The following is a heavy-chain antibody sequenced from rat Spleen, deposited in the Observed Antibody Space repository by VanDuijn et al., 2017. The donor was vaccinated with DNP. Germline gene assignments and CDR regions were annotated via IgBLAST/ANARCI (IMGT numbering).Heavy chain of an antibody. CDR2: ISHSGGT. CDR3: ARWPGYNPPYAMDA. CDR1: AYSITTNY. Sequence: EVQLQESGPGLVKPSQSLSLTCSVTAYSITTNYWGWIRKFPGNKMEWVGHISHSGGTSYNPSLKSRISITRDTSKNQFFLQLNSVTTEDTATYYCARWPGYNPPYAMDAWGQGTSVTVSS. D-gene: IGHD1-4*01. J-gene: IGHJ4*01. V-gene: IGHV3-1*01.